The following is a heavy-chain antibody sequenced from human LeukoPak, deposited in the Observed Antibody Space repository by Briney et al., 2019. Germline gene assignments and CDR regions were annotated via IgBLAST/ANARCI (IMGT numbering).Heavy chain of an antibody. Sequence: APVKVSCKASGYTFTGYYIHWVRQAPGQGLEWMGWINPNSGGTSYARRFQGRVTMTRDTSISTAYMELSSLRSDDTAVYYCARPGYTSGWIRGDFGHWGLGTLVTVSS. CDR2: INPNSGGT. J-gene: IGHJ4*02. D-gene: IGHD6-25*01. CDR1: GYTFTGYY. CDR3: ARPGYTSGWIRGDFGH. V-gene: IGHV1-2*02.